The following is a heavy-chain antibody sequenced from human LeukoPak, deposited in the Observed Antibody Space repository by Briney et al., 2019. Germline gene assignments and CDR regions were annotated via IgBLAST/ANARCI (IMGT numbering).Heavy chain of an antibody. V-gene: IGHV3-23*01. Sequence: GGSLRLSCAASGFTFSSYAMSWVRQAPGKGLEWVSAISGSGGSTYYADSVKGRFTISRDNAKNSLYLQMNSLRAEDTALYHCAKDLVSDYYGSGSYSPNWFDPWGQGTLVTVSS. D-gene: IGHD3-10*01. CDR2: ISGSGGST. J-gene: IGHJ5*02. CDR1: GFTFSSYA. CDR3: AKDLVSDYYGSGSYSPNWFDP.